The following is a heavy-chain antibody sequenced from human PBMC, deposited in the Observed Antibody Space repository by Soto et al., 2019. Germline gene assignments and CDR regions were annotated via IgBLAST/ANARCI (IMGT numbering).Heavy chain of an antibody. CDR3: ARWPDCSGGSCHNWFDP. D-gene: IGHD2-15*01. Sequence: SETLSLTCAVYGGSFSGYYWSWIRQPPGKGLEWIGEINHSGSTNYNPSLKSRVTISVDTSKNQFSLKLSSVTAADTAVYYCARWPDCSGGSCHNWFDPWGQGTLVTVSS. V-gene: IGHV4-34*01. J-gene: IGHJ5*02. CDR2: INHSGST. CDR1: GGSFSGYY.